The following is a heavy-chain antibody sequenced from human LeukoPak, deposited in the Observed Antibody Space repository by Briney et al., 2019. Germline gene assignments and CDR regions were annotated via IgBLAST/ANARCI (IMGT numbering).Heavy chain of an antibody. Sequence: PGGSLRLSCAASGFTFSSYSMNWVRQAPGKGLERVSSISSSSSYIYYADSVKGRFTISRDNAKNSLYLQMNSLRAEDTAVYYCARPQYCTNGVCLFNYWGQGTLVTVSS. CDR3: ARPQYCTNGVCLFNY. CDR1: GFTFSSYS. CDR2: ISSSSSYI. V-gene: IGHV3-21*01. D-gene: IGHD2-8*01. J-gene: IGHJ4*02.